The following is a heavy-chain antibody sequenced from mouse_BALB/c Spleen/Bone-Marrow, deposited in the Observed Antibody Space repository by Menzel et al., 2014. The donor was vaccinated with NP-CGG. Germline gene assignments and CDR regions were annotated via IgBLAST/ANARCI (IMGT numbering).Heavy chain of an antibody. Sequence: DVQLQESGGGLVQPGGSLKLSCAASGFDFXRYWMSWVRQAPGKGLEWIGEINPDSSTINYTPSLKDKFIISRDNAKNTLYLQMSKVRSEDTALYYCARQWYYGSSDYWGQGATLTVSS. D-gene: IGHD1-1*01. CDR2: INPDSSTI. CDR3: ARQWYYGSSDY. V-gene: IGHV4-1*02. J-gene: IGHJ2*01. CDR1: GFDFXRYW.